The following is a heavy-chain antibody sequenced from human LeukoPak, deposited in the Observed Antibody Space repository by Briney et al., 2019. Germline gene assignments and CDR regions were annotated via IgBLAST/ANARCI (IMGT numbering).Heavy chain of an antibody. J-gene: IGHJ3*02. V-gene: IGHV3-23*01. CDR3: ARLLVGATGDAFDI. D-gene: IGHD1-26*01. CDR2: ISGSGGST. CDR1: GFTVSSNY. Sequence: GGSLRLSCAASGFTVSSNYMSWVRQAPGKGLEWVSAISGSGGSTYYADSVKGRFTISRDNSKNTLYLQMNSLRAEDTAVYYCARLLVGATGDAFDIWGQGTMVTVSS.